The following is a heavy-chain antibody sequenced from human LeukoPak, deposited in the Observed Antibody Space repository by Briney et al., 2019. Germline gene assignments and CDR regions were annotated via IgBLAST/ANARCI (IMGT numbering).Heavy chain of an antibody. V-gene: IGHV3-66*01. Sequence: GGSLRLSCAASGFTVSSNYMSWVRQAPGKGLEWVSVIYSGGSTYYADSVKGRFTISRDNSKNTLYLQMNSLRAEDTAVYYCAREDYGGNPSDYWGQGTLVTVSS. CDR1: GFTVSSNY. J-gene: IGHJ4*02. D-gene: IGHD4-23*01. CDR2: IYSGGST. CDR3: AREDYGGNPSDY.